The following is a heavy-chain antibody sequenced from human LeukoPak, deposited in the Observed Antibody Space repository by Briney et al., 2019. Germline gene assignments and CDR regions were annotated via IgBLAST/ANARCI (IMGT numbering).Heavy chain of an antibody. J-gene: IGHJ4*02. CDR1: GSSFTSYW. V-gene: IGHV5-51*01. CDR2: IYPGDSDT. Sequence: GEPLKISCKGSGSSFTSYWIGWVCQMHGKGLEWMGIIYPGDSDTRYSPSFQGQVTISADRSITTAYLQWSTLKASDTAMYHCARPYSSSWRIADYWGQGTLVTVSS. D-gene: IGHD6-13*01. CDR3: ARPYSSSWRIADY.